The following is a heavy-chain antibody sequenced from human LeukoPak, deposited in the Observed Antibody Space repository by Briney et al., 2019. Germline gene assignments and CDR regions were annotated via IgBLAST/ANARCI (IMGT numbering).Heavy chain of an antibody. V-gene: IGHV4-4*07. D-gene: IGHD3-3*01. CDR2: IYTSGST. Sequence: PSETLSLTCTVSGGSISSYYWSWIRQPAGKGLEWIGRIYTSGSTNYNPSLKSRVTMSVDTSKNQFSLKLSSVTAADTAVYYCAKDLEGPTPAEYFQHWGQGTLVTVSS. J-gene: IGHJ1*01. CDR3: AKDLEGPTPAEYFQH. CDR1: GGSISSYY.